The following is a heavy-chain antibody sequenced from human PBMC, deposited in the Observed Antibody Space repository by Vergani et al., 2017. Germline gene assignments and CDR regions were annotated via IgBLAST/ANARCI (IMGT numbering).Heavy chain of an antibody. CDR2: ISGNGGST. D-gene: IGHD2-2*01. Sequence: EVQLLESGGGLVQPGGSLRLSCAASGFTFSSYAMSWVRQAPGKGLEWVSTISGNGGSTYYADSVKGRFTISRDKSKNTLYLQMNSLGAEDAAVYSCAKRPAAGIDSWGQGTLVTVSS. J-gene: IGHJ4*02. CDR3: AKRPAAGIDS. CDR1: GFTFSSYA. V-gene: IGHV3-23*01.